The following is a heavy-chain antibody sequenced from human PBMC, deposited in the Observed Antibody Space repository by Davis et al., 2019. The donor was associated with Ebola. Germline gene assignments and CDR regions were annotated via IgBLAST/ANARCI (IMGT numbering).Heavy chain of an antibody. CDR3: ARDSLDYDFWSGEFDY. V-gene: IGHV3-30-3*01. CDR2: ISYDGSNK. D-gene: IGHD3-3*01. Sequence: GESLKISCAASGFTFSSYAMHWVRQAPGKGLEWVAVISYDGSNKYYADSVKGRFTISRDNSKNTLYLQMNSLRAEDTAVYYCARDSLDYDFWSGEFDYWGQGTLVTVSS. J-gene: IGHJ4*02. CDR1: GFTFSSYA.